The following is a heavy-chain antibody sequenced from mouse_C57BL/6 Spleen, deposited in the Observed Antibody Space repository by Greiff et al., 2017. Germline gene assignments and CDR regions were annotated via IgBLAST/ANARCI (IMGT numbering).Heavy chain of an antibody. J-gene: IGHJ3*01. CDR3: TRNYGNYGRWFAY. V-gene: IGHV1-15*01. CDR2: IDPETGGT. D-gene: IGHD2-1*01. CDR1: GYTFTDYE. Sequence: QVHVKQSGAELVRPGASVTLSCKASGYTFTDYEMHWVKQTPVHGLEWIGAIDPETGGTAYNQKFKGKAILTADKSSSTAYMELRSLTSEDSAVYYCTRNYGNYGRWFAYWGQGTLVTVSA.